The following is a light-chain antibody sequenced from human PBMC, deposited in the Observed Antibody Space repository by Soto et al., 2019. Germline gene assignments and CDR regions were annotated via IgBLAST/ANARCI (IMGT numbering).Light chain of an antibody. V-gene: IGKV2-30*02. J-gene: IGKJ5*01. CDR1: QSLVHSDGIAY. CDR2: KVS. CDR3: MQGTLWPIT. Sequence: VVTQSPLSLPVTLGQPASISCRSNQSLVHSDGIAYFSWFQQRPGRPPRRLIYKVSNRDSGVPARFSGSGSGTDFALKISRVEAEDVGVYYCMQGTLWPITFGQ.